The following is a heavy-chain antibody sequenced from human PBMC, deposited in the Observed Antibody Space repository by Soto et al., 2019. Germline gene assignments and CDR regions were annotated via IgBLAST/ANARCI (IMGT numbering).Heavy chain of an antibody. V-gene: IGHV3-48*02. J-gene: IGHJ6*02. D-gene: IGHD1-26*01. CDR1: GFTISTYH. Sequence: GGALRLSCAASGFTISTYHLNWVRQAPGKGLEWGSYISTDLRALYYADSVRGRFNISRDNAKNSLYLQMTSLTDEDTGVYYCTRDGRRGYDMDVWGQGTTVTVSS. CDR3: TRDGRRGYDMDV. CDR2: ISTDLRAL.